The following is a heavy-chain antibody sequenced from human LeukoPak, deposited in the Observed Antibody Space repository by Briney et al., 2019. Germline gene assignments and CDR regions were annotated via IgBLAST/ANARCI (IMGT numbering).Heavy chain of an antibody. J-gene: IGHJ6*03. CDR1: GFTFSSYA. CDR2: ISGSGGST. CDR3: AKATRGRLVDYYYYMDV. V-gene: IGHV3-23*01. D-gene: IGHD6-19*01. Sequence: GGSLRLSCAASGFTFSSYAMSWVRQAPGKGLEWVSAISGSGGSTYYADSVKGRFTISRDNSKNTLYLQMNSLRAEDTAVYYCAKATRGRLVDYYYYMDVWGKGTTVTVSS.